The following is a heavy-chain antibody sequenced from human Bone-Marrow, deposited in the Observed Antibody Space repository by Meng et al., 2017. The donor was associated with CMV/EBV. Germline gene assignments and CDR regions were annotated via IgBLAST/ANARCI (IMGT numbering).Heavy chain of an antibody. Sequence: GESLKISCAASGFTFSSYSMNWVRQAPGKGLEWVSSISSSSSYIYYADSVKGRFTISRDNAKNSLYLQMNSLRAEDTALYYCAKDTRDEGYWYFDLWGRGTLVTVSS. D-gene: IGHD1-1*01. CDR2: ISSSSSYI. J-gene: IGHJ2*01. CDR3: AKDTRDEGYWYFDL. CDR1: GFTFSSYS. V-gene: IGHV3-21*04.